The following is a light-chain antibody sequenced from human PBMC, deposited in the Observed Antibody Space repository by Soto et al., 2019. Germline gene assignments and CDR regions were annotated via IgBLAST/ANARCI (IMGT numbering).Light chain of an antibody. J-gene: IGKJ5*01. CDR1: QNINKY. CDR3: QQRSNWPIT. CDR2: DAS. Sequence: EIVLTQSPGPLSLSPGERATLSCRTSQNINKYLAWYQQKPGQAPRLLIYDASNRATGIPARFSGSGSGTDFTLTISSLEPEDFAVYYCQQRSNWPITFGQGTRLEIK. V-gene: IGKV3-11*01.